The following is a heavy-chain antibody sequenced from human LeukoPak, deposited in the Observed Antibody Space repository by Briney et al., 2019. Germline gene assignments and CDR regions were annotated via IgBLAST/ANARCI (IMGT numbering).Heavy chain of an antibody. V-gene: IGHV4-34*01. J-gene: IGHJ5*02. CDR3: ARVPGGLFAEIIWFDP. CDR2: INHSGST. D-gene: IGHD3-10*01. Sequence: SETLSLTCAVYGGSFSGYYWSWIRQPPGKGLERIGEINHSGSTNCNPSLKSRVTISVDTSKNQFSLKLSSVTAADTAVYYCARVPGGLFAEIIWFDPWGQGTLVTVSS. CDR1: GGSFSGYY.